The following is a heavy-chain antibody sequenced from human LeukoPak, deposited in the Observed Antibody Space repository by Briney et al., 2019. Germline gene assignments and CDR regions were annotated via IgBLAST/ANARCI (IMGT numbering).Heavy chain of an antibody. J-gene: IGHJ4*02. CDR1: GFTFSSYA. D-gene: IGHD6-13*01. CDR2: ITSGGST. V-gene: IGHV3-23*01. Sequence: GGSLRLSCAASGFTFSSYAMSWVRQAPGKGLEWVSAITSGGSTYYADSVKGRFSISRDNSKNTLYLQMNSLRAEDTAVYYCARSWQQLAPLDYWGQGTLVTVSS. CDR3: ARSWQQLAPLDY.